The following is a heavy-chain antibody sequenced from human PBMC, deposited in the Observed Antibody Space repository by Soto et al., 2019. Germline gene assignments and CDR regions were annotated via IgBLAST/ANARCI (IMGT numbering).Heavy chain of an antibody. CDR3: ARSPAPLPRDIDY. Sequence: PGGSLRLSCAASGFTFSSYSMNWVRQAPGKGLEWVSSISSSSSYIYYADSVKGRFTISRDNAKNSLYLQMNSLRAEDTAVYYCARSPAPLPRDIDYWGQGTLVTVSS. CDR2: ISSSSSYI. D-gene: IGHD1-26*01. CDR1: GFTFSSYS. V-gene: IGHV3-21*01. J-gene: IGHJ4*02.